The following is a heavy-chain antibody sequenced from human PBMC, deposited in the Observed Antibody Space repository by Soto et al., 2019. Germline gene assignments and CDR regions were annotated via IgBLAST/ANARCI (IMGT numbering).Heavy chain of an antibody. CDR3: ARENRGVGGSDYYYGRDV. CDR1: GGSVSSGSYY. CDR2: IYYSGST. V-gene: IGHV4-61*01. D-gene: IGHD3-10*01. Sequence: SETLSLTCTVSGGSVSSGSYYWSWIRQPPGKGLEWIGYIYYSGSTNYNPSLKSRVTISVDTSKNQFSLKLSSVTAADTAVNYCARENRGVGGSDYYYGRDVWGQGTTVTVSS. J-gene: IGHJ6*02.